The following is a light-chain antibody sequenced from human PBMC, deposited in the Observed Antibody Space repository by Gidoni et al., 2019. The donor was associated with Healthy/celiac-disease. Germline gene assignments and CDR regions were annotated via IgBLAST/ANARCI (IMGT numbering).Light chain of an antibody. CDR1: KLGDKY. J-gene: IGLJ1*01. CDR3: QAWDSSTAAYV. CDR2: QDS. Sequence: SSELTQPPPVSVSPGQTASNTCSGDKLGDKYACWYQQKPGQSPVLVIYQDSKRPSGIPERFSGSNSGNTATLTISGTQAMDEADYYCQAWDSSTAAYVFGTGTKVTVL. V-gene: IGLV3-1*01.